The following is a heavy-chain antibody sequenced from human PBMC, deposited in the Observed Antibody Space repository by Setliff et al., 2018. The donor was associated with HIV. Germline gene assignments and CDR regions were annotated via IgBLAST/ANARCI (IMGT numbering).Heavy chain of an antibody. Sequence: SETLSLTCTVSGASISSGDYYWSWIRQPPGKDLEWIGYIYYSGSTYYNPSLKGRVSISTDTSKNQFSLRLTSVTAADTALYYWARYTRSGLEAFDIWGPGTMVTVSS. CDR1: GASISSGDYY. V-gene: IGHV4-30-4*08. CDR3: ARYTRSGLEAFDI. D-gene: IGHD5-12*01. CDR2: IYYSGST. J-gene: IGHJ3*02.